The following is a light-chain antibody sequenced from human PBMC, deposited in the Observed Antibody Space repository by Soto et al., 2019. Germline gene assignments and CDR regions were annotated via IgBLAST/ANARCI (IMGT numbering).Light chain of an antibody. J-gene: IGKJ1*01. Sequence: VQMTQSPATLSSCVGDRFTITCRASQPVERWMAWHQQKPGKAPKLLTSDVSTLERGVPSRFSGSGSATEFTLTISSLQPDDFATYYCQHYNSYSEAFGQGTKV. CDR2: DVS. V-gene: IGKV1-5*01. CDR1: QPVERW. CDR3: QHYNSYSEA.